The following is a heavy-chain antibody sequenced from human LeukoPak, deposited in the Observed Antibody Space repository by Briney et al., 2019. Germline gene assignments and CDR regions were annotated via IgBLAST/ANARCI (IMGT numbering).Heavy chain of an antibody. J-gene: IGHJ3*02. Sequence: GSLRLSCAASGFTFSSYAMHWVRQAPGKGLEWVSAISGSGGSTYYADSVKGRFTISRDNSKNTLYLQMNSLRAEDTAVYYCARTRNLPSAFDIWGQGAMVTVSS. CDR1: GFTFSSYA. D-gene: IGHD1-14*01. V-gene: IGHV3-23*01. CDR2: ISGSGGST. CDR3: ARTRNLPSAFDI.